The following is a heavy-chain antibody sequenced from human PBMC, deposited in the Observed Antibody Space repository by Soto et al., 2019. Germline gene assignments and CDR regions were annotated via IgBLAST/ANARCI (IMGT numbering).Heavy chain of an antibody. CDR2: INPNSGGT. CDR1: GYTFTGYY. J-gene: IGHJ6*02. Sequence: QVQLVQSGAEVKKPGASVKVSCKASGYTFTGYYMHWVRQAPGQGLEWMGWINPNSGGTNYAQKCQGWVTMTRDTSISTAYMELSRLRSDDTAVYYCAREPRQQLVQRYYYGMDVWGQGTTVTVSS. D-gene: IGHD6-13*01. V-gene: IGHV1-2*04. CDR3: AREPRQQLVQRYYYGMDV.